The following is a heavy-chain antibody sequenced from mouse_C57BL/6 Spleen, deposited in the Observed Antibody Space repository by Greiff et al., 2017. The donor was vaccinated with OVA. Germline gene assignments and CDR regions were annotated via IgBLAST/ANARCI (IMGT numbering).Heavy chain of an antibody. CDR3: ARYPYYYGSSYIDY. Sequence: QVQLQQSGAELVKPGASVKISCKASGYAFSSYWMNWVKQRPGKGLEWIGQIYPGDGDTNYNGKFKGKATLTADKSSSTAYMQLSSLTSEDSAVYFCARYPYYYGSSYIDYWGQGTTLTVSS. CDR1: GYAFSSYW. J-gene: IGHJ2*01. D-gene: IGHD1-1*01. V-gene: IGHV1-80*01. CDR2: IYPGDGDT.